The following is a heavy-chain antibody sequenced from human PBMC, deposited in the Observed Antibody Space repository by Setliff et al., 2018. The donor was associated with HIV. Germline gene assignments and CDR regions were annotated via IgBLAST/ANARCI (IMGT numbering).Heavy chain of an antibody. J-gene: IGHJ4*02. Sequence: ASVKVSCKASGGTFSSYAINWVRQAPGQGLEWMGRINPNRGGTNFAQKFQGRVTLTRDTSISTAHMELTRLTADDTAVYYCVLPGYYESSGYAVDHWGQGTLVTVSS. D-gene: IGHD3-22*01. V-gene: IGHV1-2*06. CDR2: INPNRGGT. CDR1: GGTFSSYA. CDR3: VLPGYYESSGYAVDH.